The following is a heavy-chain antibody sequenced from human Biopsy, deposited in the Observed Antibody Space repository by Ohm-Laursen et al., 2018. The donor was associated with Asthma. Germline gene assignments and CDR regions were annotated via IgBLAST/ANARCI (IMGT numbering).Heavy chain of an antibody. CDR2: LIPVLGTP. CDR3: ARGYSGSDRIVYYYSGLEV. V-gene: IGHV1-69*13. D-gene: IGHD5-12*01. CDR1: GDSFSNYA. Sequence: SVKVSCKASGDSFSNYAISWVRQAPGQGLEWMGGLIPVLGTPDHAQMFEGRVTITADESTSTAYMELSSLSSEDTAVYYCARGYSGSDRIVYYYSGLEVWAKGPRSPSP. J-gene: IGHJ6*02.